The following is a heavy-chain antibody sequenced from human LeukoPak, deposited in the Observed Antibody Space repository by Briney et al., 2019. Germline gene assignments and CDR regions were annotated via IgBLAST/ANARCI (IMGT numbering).Heavy chain of an antibody. CDR1: GFTFSSYS. D-gene: IGHD3-16*02. CDR3: ARDIIHDYVWGSYRSDAFDI. CDR2: ISSSSSTI. Sequence: GGSLRLSCAASGFTFSSYSMNWVRQAPGKGLEWVSYISSSSSTIYYADSVKGRSTISRDNAKNSLYLQMNSLRAEDTAVYYCARDIIHDYVWGSYRSDAFDIWGQGTMVTVSS. J-gene: IGHJ3*02. V-gene: IGHV3-48*01.